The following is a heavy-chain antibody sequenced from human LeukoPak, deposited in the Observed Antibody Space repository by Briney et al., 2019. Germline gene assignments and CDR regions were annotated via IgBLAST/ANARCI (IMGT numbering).Heavy chain of an antibody. V-gene: IGHV1-2*06. CDR1: GYTFTGYY. D-gene: IGHD3-16*01. Sequence: ASVKVSCKASGYTFTGYYMHWVRQAPGQGLEWMGRINPNSGGTNYAQKFQGRVTMTRDTSISTAYMELSRLRSDDTAVYYCARDREITPNWFDPWGQGTLVTVPS. J-gene: IGHJ5*02. CDR3: ARDREITPNWFDP. CDR2: INPNSGGT.